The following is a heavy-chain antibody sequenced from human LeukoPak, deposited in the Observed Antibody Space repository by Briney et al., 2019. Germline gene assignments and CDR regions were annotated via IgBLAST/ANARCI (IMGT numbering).Heavy chain of an antibody. D-gene: IGHD6-13*01. V-gene: IGHV4-59*01. Sequence: SETLSLTCTVSGGSLSSYHWSCIGQPTGRRVECWGYIYYSGSTNYNPSLKSRVTISADTSMNLFSLKLSSVPAADTAVYYCARARYSSSWYRGRNWFDPWGQGTLVTVSS. CDR3: ARARYSSSWYRGRNWFDP. CDR1: GGSLSSYH. CDR2: IYYSGST. J-gene: IGHJ5*02.